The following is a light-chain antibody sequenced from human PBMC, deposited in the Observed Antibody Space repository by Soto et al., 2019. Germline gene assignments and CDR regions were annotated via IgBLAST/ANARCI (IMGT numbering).Light chain of an antibody. Sequence: QSVLTQPASVSGSPGQSITISCTGTSSDVGGYNYVSWYQQHPGKAPKLMIYDVSNRPSGVSNRFSGSKSDNTASLTISGLQAEDEADYYCSSYTSSSTFWVFGGGTKLTVL. CDR3: SSYTSSSTFWV. J-gene: IGLJ3*02. CDR1: SSDVGGYNY. CDR2: DVS. V-gene: IGLV2-14*01.